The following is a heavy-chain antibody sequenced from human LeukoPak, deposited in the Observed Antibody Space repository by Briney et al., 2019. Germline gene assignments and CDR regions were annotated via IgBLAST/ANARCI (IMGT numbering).Heavy chain of an antibody. V-gene: IGHV3-30-3*01. D-gene: IGHD6-19*01. CDR1: GFTFSSYA. CDR2: ISYDGSNK. CDR3: ARDLIEQWLVYYYYYGMDV. J-gene: IGHJ6*02. Sequence: GGSLRLSCAASGFTFSSYAMHWVRQAPGKGLEWMAVISYDGSNKYYADSVKGRFTISRDNSKNTLYLQMNSLRAEDTAVYYCARDLIEQWLVYYYYYGMDVWGQGTTVTVSS.